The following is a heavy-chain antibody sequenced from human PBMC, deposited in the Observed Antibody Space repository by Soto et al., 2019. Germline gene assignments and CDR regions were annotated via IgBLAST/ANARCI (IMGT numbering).Heavy chain of an antibody. V-gene: IGHV4-39*01. CDR3: ARLPHYGDPKAGI. Sequence: QLQLQESGPGLVKPSETLSLTCTVSGGSISSSGYYWGWIRQPPGKGLEWIGSINYGGSPYYNPSLQRRATIPVDTSKNQFSLKLSSVTAADTAVYSCARLPHYGDPKAGIWGRGTLVTVSS. CDR1: GGSISSSGYY. CDR2: INYGGSP. J-gene: IGHJ4*02. D-gene: IGHD4-17*01.